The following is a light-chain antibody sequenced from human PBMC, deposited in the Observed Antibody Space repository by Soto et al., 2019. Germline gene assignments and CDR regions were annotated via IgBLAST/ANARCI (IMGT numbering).Light chain of an antibody. CDR3: QSYDSSTVV. V-gene: IGLV2-14*02. CDR1: SSDVGSYNL. CDR2: EGS. Sequence: QSALTQPASVSGSPGQSITISCTGTSSDVGSYNLVSWYQQHPGKAPKLMIYEGSKRPSGVSNRFSGSKSGNTASLTISGLKTEDEADYYCQSYDSSTVVFGGGTKLTVL. J-gene: IGLJ3*02.